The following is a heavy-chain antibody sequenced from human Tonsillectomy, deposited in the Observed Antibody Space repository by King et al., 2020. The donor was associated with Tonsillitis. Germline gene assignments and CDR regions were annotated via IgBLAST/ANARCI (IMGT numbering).Heavy chain of an antibody. CDR2: INPSGGST. D-gene: IGHD3-16*01. V-gene: IGHV1-46*01. Sequence: VQLVESGAEVKKPGASVKVSCKASGYTFTNYYMHWVRQAPGQGLEWMGIINPSGGSTTYAQKFQGRVTMTRDTSTSTVYMELSSLRSEDTAVYYCARVGATGDYGQIDYLGQGTLVTVSS. J-gene: IGHJ4*02. CDR1: GYTFTNYY. CDR3: ARVGATGDYGQIDY.